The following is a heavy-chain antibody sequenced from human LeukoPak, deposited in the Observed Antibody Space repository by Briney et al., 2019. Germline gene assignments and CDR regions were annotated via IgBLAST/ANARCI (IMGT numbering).Heavy chain of an antibody. V-gene: IGHV3-53*01. CDR2: IYSDNT. J-gene: IGHJ4*02. CDR3: ARGNNGVGYSYGFGNYFDY. D-gene: IGHD5-18*01. Sequence: GGSLRLSCTVSGFTVSSNSMSWVRQAPGKGLEWVSFIYSDNTHYSDSVKGRFTISGDNSKNTLYLQMNSLRAEDTAVYYCARGNNGVGYSYGFGNYFDYWGQGTLVTVSS. CDR1: GFTVSSNS.